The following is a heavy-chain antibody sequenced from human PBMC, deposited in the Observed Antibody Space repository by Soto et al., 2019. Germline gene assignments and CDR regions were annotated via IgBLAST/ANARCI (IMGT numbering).Heavy chain of an antibody. V-gene: IGHV5-51*01. J-gene: IGHJ3*02. CDR3: ARDYCIGTTCYEFGELLYSAFDI. CDR2: IYPGDSDT. Sequence: PGESLKISCKGSGYRFTNYWIGWVRQMPGKGLEWMGIIYPGDSDTSYSPYFQGQVTISADKSINTAYLQWSSLKASDTSMFYCARDYCIGTTCYEFGELLYSAFDIWGQGTMVTVSS. D-gene: IGHD3-10*01. CDR1: GYRFTNYW.